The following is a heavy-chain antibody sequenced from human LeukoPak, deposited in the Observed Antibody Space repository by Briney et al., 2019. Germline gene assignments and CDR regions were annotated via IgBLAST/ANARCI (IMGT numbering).Heavy chain of an antibody. V-gene: IGHV3-48*04. CDR2: ISSGSSTK. D-gene: IGHD3-10*02. J-gene: IGHJ6*04. CDR1: GFTFSSYS. CDR3: AELGITMIGGV. Sequence: GGSLRLSCAASGFTFSSYSMNWVRQAPGKGLEWVSYISSGSSTKYYADTVKGRFTISRDNAKNSLYLQMNSLRAEDTAVYYCAELGITMIGGVWGKGTTVTISS.